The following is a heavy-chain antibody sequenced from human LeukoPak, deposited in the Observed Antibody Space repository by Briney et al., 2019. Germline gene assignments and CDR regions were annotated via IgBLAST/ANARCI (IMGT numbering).Heavy chain of an antibody. J-gene: IGHJ3*02. Sequence: PSETLSLTCTVSGGSISSGSYYWSWIRQPAGKGLEWIGRIYTSGSTNYNPSLKSRVTISVDTSKNQFSLKLSSVTAADTAVYFCARFYSDRYGLFGGDGFDIWGQGTMVTVSP. D-gene: IGHD3-10*02. CDR2: IYTSGST. CDR1: GGSISSGSYY. V-gene: IGHV4-61*02. CDR3: ARFYSDRYGLFGGDGFDI.